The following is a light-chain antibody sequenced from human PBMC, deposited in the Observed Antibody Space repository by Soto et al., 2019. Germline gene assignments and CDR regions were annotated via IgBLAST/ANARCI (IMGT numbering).Light chain of an antibody. J-gene: IGKJ1*01. CDR3: QQYNNWPPWT. V-gene: IGKV3-15*01. CDR1: QSVSSN. CDR2: GAS. Sequence: EIVMTQSPATLSVSPGERATLSCRASQSVSSNLAWYQQKPGQAPRLRIYGASTRATGIPARFSGSESGTEFTLTISSLQSEDFAVYNCQQYNNWPPWTFGQGTKVEIK.